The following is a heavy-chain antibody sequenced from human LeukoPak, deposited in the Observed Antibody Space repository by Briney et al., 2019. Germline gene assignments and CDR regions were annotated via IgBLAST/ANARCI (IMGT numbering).Heavy chain of an antibody. CDR2: ISSSSTYI. D-gene: IGHD3-22*01. Sequence: GGSLRLSCAASGFTFSSYSMNWVRQAPGKGLEWVSSISSSSTYIYYADSVKGRFTISRDNAKNSLYLQMNSLRAEDTAVYYCARGMVFNYYDSSDYYQWFDPWGQGTLVTVSS. V-gene: IGHV3-21*01. J-gene: IGHJ5*02. CDR1: GFTFSSYS. CDR3: ARGMVFNYYDSSDYYQWFDP.